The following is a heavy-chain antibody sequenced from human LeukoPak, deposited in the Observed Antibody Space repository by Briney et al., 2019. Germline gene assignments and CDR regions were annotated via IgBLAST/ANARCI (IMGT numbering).Heavy chain of an antibody. CDR3: AKDGCGGYDYCYFDY. CDR1: GFTFSSYA. Sequence: GSLRLSCAASGFTFSSYAMSWVRQAPGKGLEWVSAISGSGGSTYYADSVKGRFTISRDNSKNTLYLQMNSLRAEDTAVYYCAKDGCGGYDYCYFDYWGQGTLVTVSS. CDR2: ISGSGGST. J-gene: IGHJ4*02. D-gene: IGHD5-12*01. V-gene: IGHV3-23*01.